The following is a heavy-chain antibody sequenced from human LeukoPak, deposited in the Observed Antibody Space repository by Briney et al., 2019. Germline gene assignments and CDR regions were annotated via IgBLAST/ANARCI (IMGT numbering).Heavy chain of an antibody. CDR3: ASDQRGYDFWSGPQIRNGMDV. CDR1: GLTVSSNY. D-gene: IGHD3-3*01. Sequence: PGGSLGLSCAASGLTVSSNYMSWVRQAPGKGLGGVSVIYCGGSTYYADSVKGRFTISRDNSKNTLYLQMNSLRAEDTAVYYCASDQRGYDFWSGPQIRNGMDVWGQGTTVTVSS. CDR2: IYCGGST. V-gene: IGHV3-53*01. J-gene: IGHJ6*02.